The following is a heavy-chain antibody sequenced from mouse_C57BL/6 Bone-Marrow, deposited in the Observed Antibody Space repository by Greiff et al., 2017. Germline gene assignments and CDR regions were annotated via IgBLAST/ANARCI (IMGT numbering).Heavy chain of an antibody. D-gene: IGHD1-1*01. CDR1: GYTFTSYW. CDR2: IYPGSGST. V-gene: IGHV1-55*01. Sequence: QVQLQQSGAELVKPGASVKMSCKASGYTFTSYWITWVKQRPGQGLEWIGDIYPGSGSTNYNGKFKCKATLTVDTSSSTAYMQLSSLTSEDSAVYYCARGPYYYGSRMDYFDYWGQGTTLTVSS. J-gene: IGHJ2*01. CDR3: ARGPYYYGSRMDYFDY.